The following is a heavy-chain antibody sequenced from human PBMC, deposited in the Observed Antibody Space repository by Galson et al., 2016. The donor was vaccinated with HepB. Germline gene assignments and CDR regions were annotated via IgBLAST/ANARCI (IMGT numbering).Heavy chain of an antibody. J-gene: IGHJ4*02. CDR2: IYYSGST. CDR3: ARRGWAGATYDY. Sequence: SVSGGSISSSNYYWGWIRQPPGKGLEWIGSIYYSGSTYYNPSLKSRVTISVDTSKNQFSLKMSYVTAADTAVYYCARRGWAGATYDYWGQGTLVIVSS. D-gene: IGHD1-26*01. V-gene: IGHV4-39*01. CDR1: GGSISSSNYY.